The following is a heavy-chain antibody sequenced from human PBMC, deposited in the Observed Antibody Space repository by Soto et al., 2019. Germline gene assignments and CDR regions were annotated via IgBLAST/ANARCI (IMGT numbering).Heavy chain of an antibody. CDR3: ARVMSGWSNYFDY. J-gene: IGHJ4*02. CDR2: IYYSGST. Sequence: PSEILSLTCTVSGGSISSYYWSWIRQPPGKGLEWIGYIYYSGSTNYNPSLKSRVTISVDTSKNQFSLKLSSVTAADTAVYYCARVMSGWSNYFDYWGQGTLVTVSS. CDR1: GGSISSYY. D-gene: IGHD3-3*01. V-gene: IGHV4-59*01.